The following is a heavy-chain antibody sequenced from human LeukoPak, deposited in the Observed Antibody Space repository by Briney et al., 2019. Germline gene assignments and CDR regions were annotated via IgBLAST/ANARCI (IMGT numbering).Heavy chain of an antibody. V-gene: IGHV4-34*01. CDR2: INHSGST. J-gene: IGHJ6*02. Sequence: SETLSLTCAVYGGSFSGYYWSWIRQPPGKGLEWIGEINHSGSTNYNPSLKSRVTISVDTSKNQFSLKLSSVTAADTAVYYCARRNHYYYGMDVWGQGTTVTVSS. D-gene: IGHD1-14*01. CDR3: ARRNHYYYGMDV. CDR1: GGSFSGYY.